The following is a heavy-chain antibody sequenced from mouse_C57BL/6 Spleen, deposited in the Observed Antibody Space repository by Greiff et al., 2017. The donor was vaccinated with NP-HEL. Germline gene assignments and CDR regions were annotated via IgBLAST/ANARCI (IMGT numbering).Heavy chain of an antibody. CDR1: GFSFNTYA. CDR3: VRHWYYGSSYGYFDV. V-gene: IGHV10-1*01. Sequence: EVQLVESGGGLVQPKGSLKLSCAASGFSFNTYAMNWVRQAPGKGLEWVARIRSKSNNYATYYADSVKDRFTISRDDSESMLYLQMNNLKTEDTAMYYCVRHWYYGSSYGYFDVWGTGTTVTVSS. CDR2: IRSKSNNYAT. D-gene: IGHD1-1*01. J-gene: IGHJ1*03.